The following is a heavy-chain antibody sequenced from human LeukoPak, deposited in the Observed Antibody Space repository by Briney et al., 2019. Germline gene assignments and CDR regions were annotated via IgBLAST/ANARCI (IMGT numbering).Heavy chain of an antibody. D-gene: IGHD2-2*01. CDR1: GYTFTGYY. CDR3: ARGTRYCGSTSCYGASD. CDR2: INPNSGGT. Sequence: ASVKVSCKASGYTFTGYYIHWVRQAPGQGLEWMGWINPNSGGTNYAQKFQGRVTMTRDTSISTAYMELSRLRSDDTAVYYCARGTRYCGSTSCYGASDWGQGTLVTVSS. V-gene: IGHV1-2*02. J-gene: IGHJ4*02.